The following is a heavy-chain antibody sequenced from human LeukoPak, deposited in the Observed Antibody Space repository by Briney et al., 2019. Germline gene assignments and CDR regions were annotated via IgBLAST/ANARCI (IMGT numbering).Heavy chain of an antibody. J-gene: IGHJ6*02. Sequence: SETLSLTCTVSGGSISSYYWSWIRQPPGKGLEWIGYIYYSGSTNYNPSLKSRVTISVDTSKNQFSLKLSSVTAADTAVYYCARDREGYSSGWARMGYYYGMDVWGQGTTVTVSS. CDR1: GGSISSYY. CDR3: ARDREGYSSGWARMGYYYGMDV. CDR2: IYYSGST. D-gene: IGHD6-19*01. V-gene: IGHV4-59*12.